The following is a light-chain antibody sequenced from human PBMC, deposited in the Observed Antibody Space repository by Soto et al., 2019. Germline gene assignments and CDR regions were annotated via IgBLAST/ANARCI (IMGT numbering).Light chain of an antibody. Sequence: EIVLTQSPAPLSVSPGERATLSCKSTETISTNLAWFQRKPGQPPRLLIYGSSTRATGVPDRFSGSGSGTEFTRIISSLQSEDVALYYCQQYSNWPPAITLGQGTRLEIK. V-gene: IGKV3-15*01. CDR3: QQYSNWPPAIT. CDR1: ETISTN. CDR2: GSS. J-gene: IGKJ5*01.